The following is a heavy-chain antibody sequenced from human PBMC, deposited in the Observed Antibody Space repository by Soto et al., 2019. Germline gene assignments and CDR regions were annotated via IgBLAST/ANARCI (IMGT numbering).Heavy chain of an antibody. V-gene: IGHV3-21*01. CDR1: GFTFSSYS. CDR3: ASRDWNEDY. D-gene: IGHD1-1*01. CDR2: ISSSSSYI. J-gene: IGHJ4*02. Sequence: EVQLVESGGGLVKPGGSLRLSCAASGFTFSSYSMNWVRRAPGKGLEWVSSISSSSSYIYYADSVKGRFTISRDNAKNSLYLQMNSLRAEDTAVYYCASRDWNEDYWGQGTLVTVSS.